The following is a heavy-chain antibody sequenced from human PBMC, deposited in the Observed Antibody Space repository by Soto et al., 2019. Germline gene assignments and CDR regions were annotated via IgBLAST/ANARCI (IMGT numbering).Heavy chain of an antibody. Sequence: ASVKVSCKVSGYTLTELSMHWVRQATGQGLEWMGWMNPNSGNTGYAQKFQGRVTMTRNTSISTAYMELSSLRSEDTAVYYCARGRVVRGDALQMDVWGQGTTVTVSS. J-gene: IGHJ6*02. V-gene: IGHV1-8*01. CDR2: MNPNSGNT. CDR1: GYTLTELS. D-gene: IGHD3-10*01. CDR3: ARGRVVRGDALQMDV.